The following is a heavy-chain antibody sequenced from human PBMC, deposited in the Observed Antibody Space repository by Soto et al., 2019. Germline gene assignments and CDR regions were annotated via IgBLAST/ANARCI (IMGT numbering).Heavy chain of an antibody. Sequence: ESGGGVVQPGRSLRLSCAASGFTFSSYGMHWVRQAPGKGLEWVAVISYDGSNKYYADSVKGRFTISRDNSKNTLYLQMNSLRAEDTAVYYCAKDRVAARFYYYYGMDVWGQGTTVTVSS. CDR1: GFTFSSYG. J-gene: IGHJ6*02. V-gene: IGHV3-30*18. CDR2: ISYDGSNK. CDR3: AKDRVAARFYYYYGMDV. D-gene: IGHD6-6*01.